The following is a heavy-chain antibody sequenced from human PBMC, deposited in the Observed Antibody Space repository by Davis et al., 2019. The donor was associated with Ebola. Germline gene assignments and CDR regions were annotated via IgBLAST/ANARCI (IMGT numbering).Heavy chain of an antibody. CDR3: ARDPLTTGDQGSDY. J-gene: IGHJ4*02. CDR2: IYHSGST. V-gene: IGHV4-4*02. D-gene: IGHD1-1*01. CDR1: GGPTSSSTW. Sequence: SETLSLTCAVSGGPTSSSTWWSSVRQPPGKGPEWIGEIYHSGSTNYNPSLKSRVTISVDKSKNQFSLKLSSVTAADTAVYYCARDPLTTGDQGSDYWGQGTLVTVSS.